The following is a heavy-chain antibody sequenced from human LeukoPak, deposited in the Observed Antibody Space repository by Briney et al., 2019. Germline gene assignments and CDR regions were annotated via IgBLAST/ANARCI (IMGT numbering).Heavy chain of an antibody. Sequence: AGGSLRLSCAASGFTFSSYSMNWVRQAPGKGLEWVSSISSSSSYIYYADSVKGRFTISRDNAKNSLYLQMNSLRAEDTAVYYCASSYGDSPYYFDYWGQGTLVTVSS. V-gene: IGHV3-21*01. CDR1: GFTFSSYS. D-gene: IGHD4-17*01. CDR3: ASSYGDSPYYFDY. CDR2: ISSSSSYI. J-gene: IGHJ4*02.